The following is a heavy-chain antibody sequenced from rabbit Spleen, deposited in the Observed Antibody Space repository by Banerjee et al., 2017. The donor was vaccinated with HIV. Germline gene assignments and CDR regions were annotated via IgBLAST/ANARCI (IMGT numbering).Heavy chain of an antibody. Sequence: QEQLVESGGGLVQPGGSLKLSCKASGFDFSNYGVSWVRQAPGKGLEWIACINSNTGNSVYANWAKGRFTISKTSSTTVTLQMTSLTVADTATYFCARDLAAVIGWNFGFWGPGTLVTV. V-gene: IGHV1S45*01. CDR3: ARDLAAVIGWNFGF. J-gene: IGHJ6*01. D-gene: IGHD1-1*01. CDR1: GFDFSNYG. CDR2: INSNTGNS.